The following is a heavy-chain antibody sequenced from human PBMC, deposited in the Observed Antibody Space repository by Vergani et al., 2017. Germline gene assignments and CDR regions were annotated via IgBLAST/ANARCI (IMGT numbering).Heavy chain of an antibody. Sequence: AQLVESGGGVVQPGGSLRLYCATSGFSFNTYGAHWVRQAPGKGLEWVAFIGYDGRIKYNVDSVKGRFTISRDTSKKTLSLQMRSLRADDTAVYYCAKDGRENSDYGYFDYWGQGTLVTVSS. CDR2: IGYDGRIK. D-gene: IGHD4-17*01. J-gene: IGHJ4*02. CDR1: GFSFNTYG. CDR3: AKDGRENSDYGYFDY. V-gene: IGHV3-30*02.